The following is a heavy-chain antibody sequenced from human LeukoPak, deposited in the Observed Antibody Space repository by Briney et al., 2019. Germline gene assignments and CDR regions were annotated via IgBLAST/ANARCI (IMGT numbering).Heavy chain of an antibody. CDR2: MTGPADTT. V-gene: IGHV3-23*01. J-gene: IGHJ4*02. CDR1: GFNFNNFA. CDR3: AKGAEIDH. Sequence: PGGSLRLSCAASGFNFNNFAMSWVRQAPRKGLEWLSAMTGPADTTYYAESVKGQFTISRDYSKSMVFLQMNSLRVEDTAIYYCAKGAEIDHWGQGTLVTVSS.